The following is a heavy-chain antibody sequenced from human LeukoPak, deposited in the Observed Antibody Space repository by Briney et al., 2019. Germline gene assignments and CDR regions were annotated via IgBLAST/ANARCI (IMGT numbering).Heavy chain of an antibody. CDR1: GGSIGSGGYY. CDR3: ARSKSQSGSYRYYFDY. V-gene: IGHV4-61*08. Sequence: SETLSLTCTVSGGSIGSGGYYWSWIRQPPGKGLEWIGYIYFSGSTNYNPSLKSRVTISVDTSKNQFSLKLSSVTAADTAVYYCARSKSQSGSYRYYFDYWGQGTLVTVSS. D-gene: IGHD1-26*01. CDR2: IYFSGST. J-gene: IGHJ4*02.